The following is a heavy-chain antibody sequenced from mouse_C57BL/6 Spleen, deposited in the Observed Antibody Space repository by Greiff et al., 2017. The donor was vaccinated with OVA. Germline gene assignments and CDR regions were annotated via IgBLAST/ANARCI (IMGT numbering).Heavy chain of an antibody. Sequence: EVKLQQSGPELMTPGASVKISCKASGFTFTDYYMNWVTQSHGTSLEWIGDINPNTGGTSYNQKFKGKATLTVDKSSSTAYMELRSLTSEDSAGYYCARGGELRGYYAMDYWGQGTSVTVSS. V-gene: IGHV1-26*01. J-gene: IGHJ4*01. D-gene: IGHD1-1*01. CDR3: ARGGELRGYYAMDY. CDR1: GFTFTDYY. CDR2: INPNTGGT.